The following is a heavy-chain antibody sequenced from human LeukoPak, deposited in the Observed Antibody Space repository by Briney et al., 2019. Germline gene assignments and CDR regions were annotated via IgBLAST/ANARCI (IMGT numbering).Heavy chain of an antibody. D-gene: IGHD6-6*01. CDR2: IIPIFGTA. CDR1: GGTFSSYA. V-gene: IGHV1-69*01. Sequence: SVKVSCKASGGTFSSYAISWVRQAPGQGLEWMGGIIPIFGTANYAQKFQGRVTITADESTSTAYMELSSLRSEDTAVYYCAAIEGRSSSPPAPNWGQGTLVTVSS. J-gene: IGHJ4*02. CDR3: AAIEGRSSSPPAPN.